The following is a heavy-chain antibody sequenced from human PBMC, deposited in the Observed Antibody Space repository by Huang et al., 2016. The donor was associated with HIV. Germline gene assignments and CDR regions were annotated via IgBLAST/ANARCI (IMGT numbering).Heavy chain of an antibody. V-gene: IGHV1-8*01. Sequence: QVHLVQSGAEVRVPGASVKVSCEASGYSFASYDINGVRQATGQVLEWMGWMNPTSGNTGYEQKFQGRVTMTRNTSISTAYMELSSLRSEDTAKYFCVRGWYIAALPYFDYWGQGTLVTVSS. J-gene: IGHJ4*02. CDR3: VRGWYIAALPYFDY. CDR1: GYSFASYD. D-gene: IGHD6-6*01. CDR2: MNPTSGNT.